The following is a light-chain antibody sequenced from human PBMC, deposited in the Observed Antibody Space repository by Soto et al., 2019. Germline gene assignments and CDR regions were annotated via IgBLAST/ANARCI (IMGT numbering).Light chain of an antibody. CDR2: GTS. CDR3: QQYGDSSWT. V-gene: IGKV3-20*01. CDR1: QSVGSGF. Sequence: VLTMSPGTLSLSPGERATLSYRASQSVGSGFFACYQQKPGQAPRLLIYGTSSRATGIPDRLSGSGSGADFPVTISRLEPEEFAVYYCQQYGDSSWTFGQVTKVDIK. J-gene: IGKJ1*01.